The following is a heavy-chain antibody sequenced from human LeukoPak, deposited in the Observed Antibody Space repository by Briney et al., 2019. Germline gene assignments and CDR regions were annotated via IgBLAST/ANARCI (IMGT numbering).Heavy chain of an antibody. CDR1: GGTFSSYA. J-gene: IGHJ4*02. CDR3: ARVANDSSGYYYFDY. D-gene: IGHD3-22*01. V-gene: IGHV1-69*05. CDR2: IIPIFGTA. Sequence: SVKVSCKASGGTFSSYAISWVRQAPGQGLEWMGGIIPIFGTANYAQIFQGRVTITTDESTRTAYMELSSLRSEDTAVYYCARVANDSSGYYYFDYWGQGTLVTVSS.